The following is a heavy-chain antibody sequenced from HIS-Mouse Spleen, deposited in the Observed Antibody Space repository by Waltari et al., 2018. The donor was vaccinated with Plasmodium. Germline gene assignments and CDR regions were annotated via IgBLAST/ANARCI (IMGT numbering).Heavy chain of an antibody. CDR2: IKRDGSEK. CDR1: GSTFSSYW. CDR3: ASSWYWYFDL. Sequence: EVQLVESGGGLVKPGGSLSLSCPASGSTFSSYWMSWVRQAAGKGLEWLANIKRDGSEKYYVDSVKGRFTISRDNAKNSLYLQMNSLRAEDTAVYYCASSWYWYFDLWGRGTLVTVSS. D-gene: IGHD6-13*01. J-gene: IGHJ2*01. V-gene: IGHV3-7*01.